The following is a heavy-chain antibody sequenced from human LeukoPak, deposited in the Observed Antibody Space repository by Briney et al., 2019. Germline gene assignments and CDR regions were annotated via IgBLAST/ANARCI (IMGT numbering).Heavy chain of an antibody. D-gene: IGHD2-2*02. J-gene: IGHJ4*02. CDR1: GGSFSGYY. V-gene: IGHV4-34*01. CDR2: INHSGST. Sequence: SETLSLSCAVYGGSFSGYYWSWIRQPAGKGLEWIGEINHSGSTNYNPSLKSRVTISVDTSKNQFSLKLSSVTAADTAVYYCARGLTAAIFNYWGQGTLVTVSS. CDR3: ARGLTAAIFNY.